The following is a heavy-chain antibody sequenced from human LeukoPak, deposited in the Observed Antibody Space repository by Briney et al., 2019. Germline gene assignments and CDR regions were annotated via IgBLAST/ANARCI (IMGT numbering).Heavy chain of an antibody. J-gene: IGHJ6*02. CDR3: ARGRYDYGDYGYYYGMDV. CDR2: IYTSGST. Sequence: SETLSLTCAVYGGSFSSYYWSWIRQPAGKGLEWIGRIYTSGSTNYNPSLKSRVTMSVDTSKNQFSLKLSSVTAADTAVYYCARGRYDYGDYGYYYGMDVWGQGTTVTVSS. V-gene: IGHV4-59*10. D-gene: IGHD4-17*01. CDR1: GGSFSSYY.